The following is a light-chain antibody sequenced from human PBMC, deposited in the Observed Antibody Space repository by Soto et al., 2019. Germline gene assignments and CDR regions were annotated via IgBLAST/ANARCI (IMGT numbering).Light chain of an antibody. CDR2: KAS. Sequence: DIQMTQSPSTLSASVGDRDTITCRASQSISSWLAWYQQKPGKAPKLLIYKASSLQSGVPSRFSGSGSGTEFTLTISSLRPDDFATYYCQRYNSYSWTFGQGTKVDIK. J-gene: IGKJ1*01. CDR3: QRYNSYSWT. V-gene: IGKV1-5*03. CDR1: QSISSW.